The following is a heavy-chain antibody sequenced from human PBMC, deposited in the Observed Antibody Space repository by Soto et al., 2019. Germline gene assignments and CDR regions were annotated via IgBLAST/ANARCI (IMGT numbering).Heavy chain of an antibody. Sequence: VGSLRLSCAASGFTFSSYAMSWVRQAPGKGLEWVSAISGSGGSTYYADSVKGRFTISRDNSKNTLYLQMNSLRAEDTAVYYCAKPQLLYCSGGSCYSSVGDYYYGMDVWGQGTTVTVSS. V-gene: IGHV3-23*01. CDR2: ISGSGGST. CDR3: AKPQLLYCSGGSCYSSVGDYYYGMDV. CDR1: GFTFSSYA. D-gene: IGHD2-15*01. J-gene: IGHJ6*02.